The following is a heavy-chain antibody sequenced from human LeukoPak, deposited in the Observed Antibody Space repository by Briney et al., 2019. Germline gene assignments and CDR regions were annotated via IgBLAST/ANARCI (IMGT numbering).Heavy chain of an antibody. D-gene: IGHD6-13*01. CDR3: ARGSSSWYNYYYYYGMDV. V-gene: IGHV1-2*04. J-gene: IGHJ6*02. Sequence: GASVKVSCKASGYTFTGYYMHWVRQAPGQGLEWMGWINPNSGGTNYAQKFQGWVTMTRDTSISTAYMELSRLRSDDTAVYYCARGSSSWYNYYYYYGMDVWGQGTTVTVS. CDR2: INPNSGGT. CDR1: GYTFTGYY.